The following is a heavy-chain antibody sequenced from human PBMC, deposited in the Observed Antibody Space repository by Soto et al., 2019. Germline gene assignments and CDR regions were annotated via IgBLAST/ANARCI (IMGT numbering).Heavy chain of an antibody. J-gene: IGHJ6*02. V-gene: IGHV1-69*06. CDR3: ARLRKQLFRYYGMDV. D-gene: IGHD6-6*01. CDR1: GGTFTSYT. Sequence: QVQLVQSGAEVKKPGSSVKVSCKASGGTFTSYTITWVRQAPGQGLEWMGGIIPIFATTNYAQKFQGRVTITADKSSSTAYTELSSLRSEDTAVYYCARLRKQLFRYYGMDVWGQGTTVTVSS. CDR2: IIPIFATT.